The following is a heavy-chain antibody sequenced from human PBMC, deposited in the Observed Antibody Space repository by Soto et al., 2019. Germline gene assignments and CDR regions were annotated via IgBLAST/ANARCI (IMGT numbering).Heavy chain of an antibody. CDR1: GGTFSSYA. J-gene: IGHJ4*02. CDR3: ARDSGFLEWLSRGYYFDY. Sequence: GASVKVSCKASGGTFSSYAISWVRQAPGQGLEWMGGIIAIFGTANYAQKFQGRVTITADESTSTAYMELSSLRSEDTAVYYCARDSGFLEWLSRGYYFDYWGQGTLVTVSS. D-gene: IGHD3-3*01. V-gene: IGHV1-69*13. CDR2: IIAIFGTA.